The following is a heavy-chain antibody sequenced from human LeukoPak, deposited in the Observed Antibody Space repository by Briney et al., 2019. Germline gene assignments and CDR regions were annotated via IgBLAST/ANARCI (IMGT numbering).Heavy chain of an antibody. CDR3: ARLNYYYYYYMDV. CDR2: IIPIFGTA. Sequence: GASVKVSCKASGGTFSSYAISWVRQAPGQGLEWMGGIIPIFGTANYAQKFQGRVTITADESTSTAYMELSSLRSEDAAVYYCARLNYYYYYYMDVWGKGTTVTVSS. V-gene: IGHV1-69*13. CDR1: GGTFSSYA. J-gene: IGHJ6*03.